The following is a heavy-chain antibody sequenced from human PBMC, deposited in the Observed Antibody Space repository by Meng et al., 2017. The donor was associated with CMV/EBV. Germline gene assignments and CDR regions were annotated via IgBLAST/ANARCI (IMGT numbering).Heavy chain of an antibody. CDR3: ARNGERSNNYDCWSGYYYYYYGMDV. J-gene: IGHJ6*02. D-gene: IGHD3-3*01. Sequence: GESLKISCAASGFTFDDYGMSWVRQAPGKGLEWVSGINWNGGSTGYADSVKGRFTISRDNDKNSLYLQMNSLRAEDTALYYCARNGERSNNYDCWSGYYYYYYGMDVWGQGTTVTVSS. CDR2: INWNGGST. V-gene: IGHV3-20*04. CDR1: GFTFDDYG.